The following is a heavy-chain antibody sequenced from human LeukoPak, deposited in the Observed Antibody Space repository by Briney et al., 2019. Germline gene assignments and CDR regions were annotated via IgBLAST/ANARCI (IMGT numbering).Heavy chain of an antibody. J-gene: IGHJ4*01. CDR2: IWYDGSNM. CDR1: GFTFGSYG. V-gene: IGHV3-33*01. D-gene: IGHD3-3*01. CDR3: ARGYDKPDY. Sequence: PGGSLRLSCAASGFTFGSYGMHGVRQAPGKGPEGVAVIWYDGSNMYYADSVKGRFTISRDNSKNTLFLQMNSLRAEDTSVYYCARGYDKPDYWGQGTLVTVSS.